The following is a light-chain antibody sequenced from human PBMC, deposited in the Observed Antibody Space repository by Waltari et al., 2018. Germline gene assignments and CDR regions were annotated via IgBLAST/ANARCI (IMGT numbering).Light chain of an antibody. Sequence: QSALTQPASVSGSPGQSITIPCTGTKRDLGSYNLVSWYQQHPGKAPKFMIYEVSKRPSGVSNRFSGSKSGNTASLTISEIQAEDEADYYCCSYAGGGTFVFGTGTKVTVL. CDR2: EVS. J-gene: IGLJ1*01. V-gene: IGLV2-23*02. CDR3: CSYAGGGTFV. CDR1: KRDLGSYNL.